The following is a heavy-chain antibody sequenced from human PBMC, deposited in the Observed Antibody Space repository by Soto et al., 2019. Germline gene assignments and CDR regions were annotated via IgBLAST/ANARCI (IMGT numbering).Heavy chain of an antibody. CDR2: IIPIFGTA. CDR3: AREGVEGQQRGLIDY. CDR1: GGTFSSYA. Sequence: QVQLVQSGAEVKKPGSSVKVSCKASGGTFSSYAISWVRQAPGQGLEWMGGIIPIFGTANYAQKFQGRVTITADESTSTDYMELSSLRSEDTAVYYCAREGVEGQQRGLIDYWGQGTLVTVSS. V-gene: IGHV1-69*12. D-gene: IGHD6-13*01. J-gene: IGHJ4*02.